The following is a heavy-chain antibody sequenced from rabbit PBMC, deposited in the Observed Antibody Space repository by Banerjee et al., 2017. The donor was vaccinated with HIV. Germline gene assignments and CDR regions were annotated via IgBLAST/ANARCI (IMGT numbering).Heavy chain of an antibody. J-gene: IGHJ4*01. V-gene: IGHV1S40*01. CDR1: GFSFSGSYY. CDR2: IAAGSSATT. Sequence: QSLEESGGDLVKPGASLTLTCTASGFSFSGSYYMCWVRQAPGKGLEWIACIAAGSSATTYYASWAKGRFTISKTSSTTVTLQMTSLTAADTATYFCARGIDTYGYPGYAYVTYFNLWGPGTLVTVS. CDR3: ARGIDTYGYPGYAYVTYFNL. D-gene: IGHD6-1*01.